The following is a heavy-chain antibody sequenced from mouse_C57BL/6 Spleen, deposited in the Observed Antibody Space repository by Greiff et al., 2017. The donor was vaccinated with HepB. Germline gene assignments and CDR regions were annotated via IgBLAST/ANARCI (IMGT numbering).Heavy chain of an antibody. CDR1: GFTFSSYG. D-gene: IGHD1-1*01. V-gene: IGHV5-6*01. CDR2: ISSGGSYT. J-gene: IGHJ1*03. CDR3: ARHTSYYGSSYVSCFDV. Sequence: EVQLVESGGDLVKPGGSLKLSCAASGFTFSSYGMSWVRQTPDKRLEWVATISSGGSYTYYPDSVKGRFTISRDNAKNTLYLQMSSLKSEDTAMYYCARHTSYYGSSYVSCFDVWGTGTTVTVSS.